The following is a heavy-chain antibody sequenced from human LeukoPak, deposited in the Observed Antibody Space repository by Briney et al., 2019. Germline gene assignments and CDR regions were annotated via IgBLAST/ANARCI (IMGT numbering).Heavy chain of an antibody. D-gene: IGHD3-10*01. Sequence: SVKVSCKASGGTFSSYAISWVRQAPGQGLEWMGRIIPSLGIANYAQKFQGRVTITADKSTSTAYMELSSLRSEDTAVYYCARGGARGSGSYFYSVYWGQGTLVTVSS. CDR1: GGTFSSYA. CDR2: IIPSLGIA. J-gene: IGHJ4*02. CDR3: ARGGARGSGSYFYSVY. V-gene: IGHV1-69*04.